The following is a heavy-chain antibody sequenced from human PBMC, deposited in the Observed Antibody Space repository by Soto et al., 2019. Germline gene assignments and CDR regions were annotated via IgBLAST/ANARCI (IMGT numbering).Heavy chain of an antibody. CDR2: INPNSGGT. J-gene: IGHJ4*02. CDR3: ARDRDSGSYLLDY. V-gene: IGHV1-2*02. CDR1: GYTFTGYY. Sequence: ASVKVSCKASGYTFTGYYMHWVRQAPGQGLEWMGWINPNSGGTNYAQKFQGRVTITADKSTSTAYMELSSLRSEDTAVYYCARDRDSGSYLLDYWGQGTLVTVSS. D-gene: IGHD1-26*01.